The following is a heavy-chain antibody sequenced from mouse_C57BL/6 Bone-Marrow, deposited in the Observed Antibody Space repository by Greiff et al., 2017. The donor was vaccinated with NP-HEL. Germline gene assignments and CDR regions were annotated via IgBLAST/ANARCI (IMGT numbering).Heavy chain of an antibody. V-gene: IGHV1-61*01. D-gene: IGHD1-1*01. CDR1: GYTFTSYW. J-gene: IGHJ3*01. CDR3: ASLYYYGSETWFAY. CDR2: IYPSDSET. Sequence: QVQLQQSGAELVRPGSSVKLSCKASGYTFTSYWMDWVKQRPGQGLEWIGNIYPSDSETHYNQKFKDKATLTVDKSSSTAYMQLSSLTSEDSAVYYCASLYYYGSETWFAYWGQGTLVTVSA.